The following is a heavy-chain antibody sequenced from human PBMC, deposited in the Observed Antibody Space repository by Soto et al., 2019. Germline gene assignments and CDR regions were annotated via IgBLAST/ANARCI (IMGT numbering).Heavy chain of an antibody. CDR1: GLTFSTYA. D-gene: IGHD3-10*01. V-gene: IGHV3-23*01. Sequence: EVQLLASGGTLVQPGGSLRLSCAASGLTFSTYAMNLVRQAPGKGLEWVSYISGSSGGSTYYADSVKGRFTISRDNSKNTLFLQMNSLRVEDTAVYYCAKVSRFPGGLRSLFWGQGSLVTVSS. J-gene: IGHJ4*02. CDR2: ISGSSGGST. CDR3: AKVSRFPGGLRSLF.